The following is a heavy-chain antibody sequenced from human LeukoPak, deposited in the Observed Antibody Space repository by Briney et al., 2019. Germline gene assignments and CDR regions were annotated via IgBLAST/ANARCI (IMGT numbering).Heavy chain of an antibody. D-gene: IGHD3-22*01. CDR1: GYTFTSYA. Sequence: ASVKVSCKASGYTFTSYAMNWVRQAPGQGLEWMGWISAYNGNTNYAQKLQGRVTMTTDTSTSTAYMELRGLRSDDTAVYYCASGLHYYDSSGYYYVGWWGYYYGMDVWGQGTTVTVSS. CDR3: ASGLHYYDSSGYYYVGWWGYYYGMDV. J-gene: IGHJ6*02. CDR2: ISAYNGNT. V-gene: IGHV1-18*01.